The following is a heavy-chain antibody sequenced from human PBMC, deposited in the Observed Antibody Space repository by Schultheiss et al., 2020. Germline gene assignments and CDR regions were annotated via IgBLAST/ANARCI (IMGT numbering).Heavy chain of an antibody. J-gene: IGHJ6*02. Sequence: SETLSLTCTVSGGSISSYYWSWIRQPPGKGLEWIGYIYYSGSTNYNPSLKSRVTISVDTSKNQFSLKLSSVTAADTAVYYCARAQRYNWNFGAMDVWGQGATVTVSS. V-gene: IGHV4-59*01. CDR2: IYYSGST. CDR1: GGSISSYY. CDR3: ARAQRYNWNFGAMDV. D-gene: IGHD1-7*01.